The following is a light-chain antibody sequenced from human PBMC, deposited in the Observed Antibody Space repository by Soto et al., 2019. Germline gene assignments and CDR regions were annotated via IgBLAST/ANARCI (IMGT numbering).Light chain of an antibody. CDR2: DTT. Sequence: QSVLTQPPSASGTPGQRVTISCSGSSSNIGAGYGVHWYQQFPHSAPKLLIYDTTNRPSGVPDRFSGSRSGTSASLAITGLQAEDEADYYCQSFDSSRIGLLFGGGTKVTVL. V-gene: IGLV1-40*01. CDR1: SSNIGAGYG. CDR3: QSFDSSRIGLL. J-gene: IGLJ2*01.